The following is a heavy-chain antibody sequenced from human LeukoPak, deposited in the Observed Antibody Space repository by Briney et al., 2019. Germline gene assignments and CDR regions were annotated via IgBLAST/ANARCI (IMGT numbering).Heavy chain of an antibody. J-gene: IGHJ6*03. CDR1: GGSISSYY. CDR3: ARHRPSHYYYYYYMDV. CDR2: IYTSGST. V-gene: IGHV4-4*09. Sequence: PSETLSLTCTVSGGSISSYYWSWIRQPPGKGLEWIGYIYTSGSTNYNPSLKSRVTISVDTPKNQFSLKLSSVTAADTAVYYCARHRPSHYYYYYYMDVWGKGTTVTVSS.